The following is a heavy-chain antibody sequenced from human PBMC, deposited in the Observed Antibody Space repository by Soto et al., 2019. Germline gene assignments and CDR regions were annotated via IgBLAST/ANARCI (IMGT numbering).Heavy chain of an antibody. D-gene: IGHD3-16*01. Sequence: SETLSLTCTVSGDSISSGNKYWGWIRQPPGKGLEWIGYIFSSGTTYYNPSLKSRLTMSLDASQNQFSLKLNSLTDADTAVYFCARVPSPFDYYYVMDVWGQGTTVTVSS. V-gene: IGHV4-30-4*01. J-gene: IGHJ6*02. CDR2: IFSSGTT. CDR3: ARVPSPFDYYYVMDV. CDR1: GDSISSGNKY.